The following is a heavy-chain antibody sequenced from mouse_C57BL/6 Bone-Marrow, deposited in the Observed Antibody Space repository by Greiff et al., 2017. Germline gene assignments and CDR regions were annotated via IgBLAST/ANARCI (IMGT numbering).Heavy chain of an antibody. Sequence: QVQLQQSGAELVKPGASVKLSCKASGYTFTSYWMHWVKQRPGQGLEWIGMIHPNSGSTNYNEKCKSKATLTVDKSSSTAYMQLSSLTSEDSAVYYCARRRLRFDYWGQGTTLTVSS. CDR3: ARRRLRFDY. CDR2: IHPNSGST. J-gene: IGHJ2*01. V-gene: IGHV1-64*01. CDR1: GYTFTSYW. D-gene: IGHD2-4*01.